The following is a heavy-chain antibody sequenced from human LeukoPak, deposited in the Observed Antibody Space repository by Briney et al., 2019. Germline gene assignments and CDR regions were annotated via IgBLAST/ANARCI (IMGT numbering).Heavy chain of an antibody. D-gene: IGHD2-15*01. CDR2: INPSGGST. CDR3: ARSGGNQWFDP. J-gene: IGHJ5*02. V-gene: IGHV1-46*01. CDR1: GYTFTSYY. Sequence: ASVKVSCTASGYTFTSYYMHWVRQAPGQGLEWMGIINPSGGSTSYAQKFQGRVTMTRDTSTSTVYMELSSLRSEDTAVYYCARSGGNQWFDPWGQGTLVTVSS.